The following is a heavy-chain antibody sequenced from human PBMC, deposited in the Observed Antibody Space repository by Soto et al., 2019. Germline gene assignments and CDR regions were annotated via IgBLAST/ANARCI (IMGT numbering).Heavy chain of an antibody. CDR3: ARDRRTTGGMDV. CDR2: IYSGGST. CDR1: GFTVSSNY. J-gene: IGHJ6*02. D-gene: IGHD1-7*01. V-gene: IGHV3-66*01. Sequence: GGSLRLSCAASGFTVSSNYMSWVRQAPGKGLEWVSVIYSGGSTYYADSVKGRFTISRDNSKNTLYLQTNSLRAEDTAVYYCARDRRTTGGMDVWGQGTTVTVSS.